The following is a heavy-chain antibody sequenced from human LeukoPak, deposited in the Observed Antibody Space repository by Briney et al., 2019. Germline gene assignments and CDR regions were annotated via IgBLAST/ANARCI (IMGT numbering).Heavy chain of an antibody. J-gene: IGHJ4*01. CDR3: ARSIPAAFWSLPHPPDY. CDR2: MNPNSGST. CDR1: GYTFTSYD. D-gene: IGHD2-2*01. Sequence: ASVKVSCKASGYTFTSYDINWVRQAPGQGLEWMGWMNPNSGSTGYAQKFQGRVTITRNTSMSTAYMELSSLRSEDTAVYYCARSIPAAFWSLPHPPDYWGQGTLVTVSS. V-gene: IGHV1-8*03.